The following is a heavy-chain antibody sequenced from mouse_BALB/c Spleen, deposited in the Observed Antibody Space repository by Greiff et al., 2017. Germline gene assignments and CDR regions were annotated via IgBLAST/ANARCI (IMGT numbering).Heavy chain of an antibody. CDR2: IYPGDGDT. D-gene: IGHD4-1*01. CDR1: GYTFTSYW. CDR3: ARGWDGYFDV. Sequence: QVQLQQSGAELARPGASVKLSCKASGYTFTSYWMQWVKQRPGQGLEWIGAIYPGDGDTRYTQKFKGKATLTADKSSSTAYMQLSSLASEDSAVYYCARGWDGYFDVWGAGTTVTVSS. V-gene: IGHV1-87*01. J-gene: IGHJ1*01.